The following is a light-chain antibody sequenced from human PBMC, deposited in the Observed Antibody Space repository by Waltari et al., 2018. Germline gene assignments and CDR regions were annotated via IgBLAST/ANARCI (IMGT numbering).Light chain of an antibody. CDR3: QSYDTSLSVV. Sequence: QSALTQPRSVSGSPGQSVTISCTGSGSNIGAGYDVHWYQQLPRAAPKLLIYGTSSRPLGVPDRFFGSTSGTSASLAITGLQAEDEAVYYCQSYDTSLSVVFGGGTKLTVL. CDR1: GSNIGAGYD. V-gene: IGLV1-40*01. J-gene: IGLJ3*02. CDR2: GTS.